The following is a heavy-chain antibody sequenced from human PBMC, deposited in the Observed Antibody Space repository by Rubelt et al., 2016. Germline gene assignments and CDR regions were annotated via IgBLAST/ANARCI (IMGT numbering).Heavy chain of an antibody. CDR1: GGSFSGYY. CDR2: INHSGST. V-gene: IGHV4-34*01. J-gene: IGHJ3*02. Sequence: VQLQQWGAGLLKPSETLSLTCAVYGGSFSGYYWSWIRQPPWKGLEWIGEINHSGSTNYNPSLKSRVTISVDTSKNQFSLKLSSVTAADTAVYYCASQSSSGWYAFDIRGQGTMVTVSS. CDR3: ASQSSSGWYAFDI. D-gene: IGHD6-19*01.